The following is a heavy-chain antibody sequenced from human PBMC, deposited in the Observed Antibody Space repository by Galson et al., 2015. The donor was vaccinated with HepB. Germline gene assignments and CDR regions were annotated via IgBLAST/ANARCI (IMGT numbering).Heavy chain of an antibody. CDR2: ISYDGSNK. Sequence: FLRLSCAASGFTFSSYAMHWVRQAPGKGLEWVAVISYDGSNKYYADSVKGRFTISRDNSKNTLYLQMNSLRAEDTAVYYCARWGTDYGGNSRRGAGDDYWGQGTLVTVSS. V-gene: IGHV3-30*04. D-gene: IGHD4-23*01. J-gene: IGHJ4*02. CDR1: GFTFSSYA. CDR3: ARWGTDYGGNSRRGAGDDY.